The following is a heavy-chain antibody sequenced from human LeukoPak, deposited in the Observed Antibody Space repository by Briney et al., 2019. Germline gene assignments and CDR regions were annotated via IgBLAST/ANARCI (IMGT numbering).Heavy chain of an antibody. CDR2: IYYSGST. CDR3: ARYTRGRNGMDV. D-gene: IGHD1-26*01. CDR1: GGSFSGYY. Sequence: SETLSLTRAVYGGSFSGYYWSWIRQPPGKGLEWIGYIYYSGSTNYNPSLKSRVTISVDTSKSQFSLKLSSVTAADTAVYYCARYTRGRNGMDVWGQGTTVTVSS. J-gene: IGHJ6*02. V-gene: IGHV4-59*08.